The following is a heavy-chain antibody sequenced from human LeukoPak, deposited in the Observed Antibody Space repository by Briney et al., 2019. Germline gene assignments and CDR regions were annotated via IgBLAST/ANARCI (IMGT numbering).Heavy chain of an antibody. Sequence: GGSLRLSCAASGFTFSSYAMHWVRQAPGKGLEWVAVISYDGSNKYYADSVKGRFTISRDNSKNTLYLQMNSLRAEDTAVYYCCGGDYTRYYYYYGMDVWGQGTTVAVSS. V-gene: IGHV3-30*04. CDR1: GFTFSSYA. J-gene: IGHJ6*02. D-gene: IGHD2-21*02. CDR2: ISYDGSNK. CDR3: CGGDYTRYYYYYGMDV.